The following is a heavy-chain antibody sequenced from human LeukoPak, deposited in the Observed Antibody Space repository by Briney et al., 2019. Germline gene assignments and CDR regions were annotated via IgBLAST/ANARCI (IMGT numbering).Heavy chain of an antibody. Sequence: SVKVSCKASGGTISRYTISWVRQAPGQGLEWMGRIIPIIDTPDYAQKFQGRVRITADNYTNTAYMELSSLRSEDTAVYYCARSYYYGSGSSFYYYYGMDIWGQGTTVTVSS. J-gene: IGHJ6*02. CDR1: GGTISRYT. CDR3: ARSYYYGSGSSFYYYYGMDI. V-gene: IGHV1-69*08. D-gene: IGHD3-10*01. CDR2: IIPIIDTP.